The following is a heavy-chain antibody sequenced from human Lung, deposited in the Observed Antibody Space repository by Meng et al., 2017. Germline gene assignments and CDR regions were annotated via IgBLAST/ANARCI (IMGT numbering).Heavy chain of an antibody. CDR1: RLTFSNYW. CDR2: INPDGSDK. V-gene: IGHV3-7*04. CDR3: GRGDPDY. J-gene: IGHJ4*02. Sequence: GGSLRLSCAASRLTFSNYWMNWVRQAPGKGLEWVANINPDGSDKYHVDSVKGRFTISRDNANNLLYLQMNSLRAEDTAVYYCGRGDPDYWGQGTLVTVSS.